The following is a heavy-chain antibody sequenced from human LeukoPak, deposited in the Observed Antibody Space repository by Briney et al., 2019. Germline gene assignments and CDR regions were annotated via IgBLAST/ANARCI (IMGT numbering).Heavy chain of an antibody. J-gene: IGHJ4*02. D-gene: IGHD2-15*01. CDR3: AREGYCSGGSCYSTPY. Sequence: SETLSLTCTVSGGSISSGSYYWSWIRQPAGKGLEWIGRIYTSGSTNYNPSLKSRVTISVDTSKSQFSLKLSSVTAADTAVYYCAREGYCSGGSCYSTPYWGQGTLVTVSS. CDR2: IYTSGST. CDR1: GGSISSGSYY. V-gene: IGHV4-61*02.